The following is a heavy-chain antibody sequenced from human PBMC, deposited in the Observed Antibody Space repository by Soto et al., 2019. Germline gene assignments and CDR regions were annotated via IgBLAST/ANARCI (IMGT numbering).Heavy chain of an antibody. V-gene: IGHV4-28*01. J-gene: IGHJ6*02. CDR1: GYSIRSNNW. CDR3: ARRLTNYYAIDV. CDR2: IFYDGST. D-gene: IGHD2-8*01. Sequence: QVQLQESGPGLVKPSDTLSLTCAVSGYSIRSNNWWGWIRQPPGEGLEWIGHIFYDGSTYYNPSLKSRVTMSVDTSGNQYSLRLSSVTAVDTAVYYCARRLTNYYAIDVWGQGTTVTVSS.